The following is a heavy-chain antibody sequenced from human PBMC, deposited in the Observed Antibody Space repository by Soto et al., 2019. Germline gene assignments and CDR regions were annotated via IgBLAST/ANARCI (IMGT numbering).Heavy chain of an antibody. CDR1: GHTFTSYD. J-gene: IGHJ4*02. CDR2: MNPDSGDT. Sequence: ASVKVSCKISGHTFTSYDINWVRQAPGQGLEWMGWMNPDSGDTGYAQKFQGRVTMTRDTSISTAYMELSSLRSEDTGVYFCGYNLYESSGYYPLFDYWGQGNLVTVSS. D-gene: IGHD3-22*01. CDR3: GYNLYESSGYYPLFDY. V-gene: IGHV1-8*01.